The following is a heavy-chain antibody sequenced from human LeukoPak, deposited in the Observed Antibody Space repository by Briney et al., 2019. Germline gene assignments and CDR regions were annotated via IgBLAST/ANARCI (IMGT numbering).Heavy chain of an antibody. V-gene: IGHV3-21*01. J-gene: IGHJ4*02. CDR1: GGSFSGYY. D-gene: IGHD6-19*01. CDR3: ARVGSSGFDY. CDR2: ISSSSSYI. Sequence: ETLSLTCAVYGGSFSGYYWSWIRQPPGKGLEWVSSISSSSSYIYYADSVKGRFTISRDNAKNSLYLQMNSLRAEDTAVYYCARVGSSGFDYWGQGTLVTVSS.